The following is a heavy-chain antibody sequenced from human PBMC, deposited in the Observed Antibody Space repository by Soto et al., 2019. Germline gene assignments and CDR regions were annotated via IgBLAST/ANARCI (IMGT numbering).Heavy chain of an antibody. CDR3: AKDSRAFCGGDCSKDY. J-gene: IGHJ4*02. Sequence: GGSLRLSCAAPGFIFSNYAMTWVRQGPGRGLEWVSTTSFSGGRTYYADSVKGRFTISRDNSNNTLFLQMSSLRVEDTAIYYCAKDSRAFCGGDCSKDYWGQGTLVTVSS. CDR2: TSFSGGRT. CDR1: GFIFSNYA. D-gene: IGHD2-21*02. V-gene: IGHV3-23*01.